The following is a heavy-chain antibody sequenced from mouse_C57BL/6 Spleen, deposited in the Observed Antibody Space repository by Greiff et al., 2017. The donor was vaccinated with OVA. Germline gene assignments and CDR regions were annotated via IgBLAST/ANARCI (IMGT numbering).Heavy chain of an antibody. CDR1: GFTFSSYG. V-gene: IGHV5-6*01. J-gene: IGHJ3*01. Sequence: EVHLVESGGDLVKPGGSLKLSCAASGFTFSSYGMSWVRQTPDKRLEWVATISSGGSYTYYPDSVKGRFTISRDNAKNTLYLQMSSLKSEDTAMYYCARDRFADWGQGTLVTVSA. CDR3: ARDRFAD. CDR2: ISSGGSYT.